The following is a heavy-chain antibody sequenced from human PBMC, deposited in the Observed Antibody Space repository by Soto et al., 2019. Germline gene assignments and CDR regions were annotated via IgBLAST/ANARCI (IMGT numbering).Heavy chain of an antibody. CDR2: IYHTGNT. CDR3: ATLPPRIEVRLLPFPP. D-gene: IGHD2-21*01. Sequence: PSETLSLTCYVSGGSISSTNWWTWVRQPPGKGLEWIGEIYHTGNTNYNPSVRSRVTISVDKSNNEFSLNLRAVTAADMAVYYCATLPPRIEVRLLPFPPWGQGILVTV. CDR1: GGSISSTNW. V-gene: IGHV4-4*02. J-gene: IGHJ4*02.